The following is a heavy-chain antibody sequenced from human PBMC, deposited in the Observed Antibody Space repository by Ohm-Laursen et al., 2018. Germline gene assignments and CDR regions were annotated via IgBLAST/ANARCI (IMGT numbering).Heavy chain of an antibody. Sequence: SDTLSLTCNVSGASIENYYWTWIRQPPGKGLEYIGYVYSSGSTHYNPSLKSRITISVDTSKNQLSLKLTSVTAADTAVYYCARAQSLLWFGEYGGYYFDYWGQGTLVTVSS. V-gene: IGHV4-59*07. CDR1: GASIENYY. D-gene: IGHD3-10*01. CDR3: ARAQSLLWFGEYGGYYFDY. CDR2: VYSSGST. J-gene: IGHJ4*02.